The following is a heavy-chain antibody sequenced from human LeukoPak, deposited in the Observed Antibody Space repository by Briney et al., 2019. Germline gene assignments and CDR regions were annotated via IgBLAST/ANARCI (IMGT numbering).Heavy chain of an antibody. CDR3: ARDSAPIGSSWPIDY. Sequence: GGSLRLSCAASGFTFSSYSMNWVRQAPGKGLEWVSSISSSSSYIYYADSVEGRFTISRDNAKNSLYLQMNSLRAEDTAVYYCARDSAPIGSSWPIDYWGQGTLVTVSS. D-gene: IGHD6-13*01. CDR1: GFTFSSYS. J-gene: IGHJ4*02. CDR2: ISSSSSYI. V-gene: IGHV3-21*01.